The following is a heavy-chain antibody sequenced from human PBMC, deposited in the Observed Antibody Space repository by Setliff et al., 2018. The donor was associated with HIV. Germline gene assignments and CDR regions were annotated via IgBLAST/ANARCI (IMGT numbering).Heavy chain of an antibody. J-gene: IGHJ4*02. Sequence: SETLSLTCSVSGDSISSGSYYWSWTRLPAGKGLEWIGQIHTTGSTNYNPSLKSRVTISVDTSKNQFSLKLRSVTAADTAVYYCARFRTLRRHFDYWGQGTLVTAPQ. CDR1: GDSISSGSYY. CDR3: ARFRTLRRHFDY. CDR2: IHTTGST. V-gene: IGHV4-61*09.